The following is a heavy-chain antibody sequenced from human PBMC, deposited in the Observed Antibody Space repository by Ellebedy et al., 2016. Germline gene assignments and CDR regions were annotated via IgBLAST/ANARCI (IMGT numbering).Heavy chain of an antibody. V-gene: IGHV3-53*05. J-gene: IGHJ6*02. D-gene: IGHD3-10*01. Sequence: GGSLRLXXAASGFSVTSNDMSWVRQAPGKGLELVSLIYGGGTSYYAESVKGRFTISRDNSKNSLYLQMNSLRTEDTALYYCAKGDVAGESYYYYYGMDVWGQGTTVTVSS. CDR3: AKGDVAGESYYYYYGMDV. CDR2: IYGGGTS. CDR1: GFSVTSND.